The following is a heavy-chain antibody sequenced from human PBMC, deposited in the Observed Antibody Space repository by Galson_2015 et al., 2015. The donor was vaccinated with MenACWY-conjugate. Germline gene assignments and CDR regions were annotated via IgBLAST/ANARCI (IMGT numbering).Heavy chain of an antibody. CDR3: ATKGRTPDGAFDI. J-gene: IGHJ3*02. Sequence: SLRLSCAASGFTVSSNYMSWVRQAPGKGLEWVSVIYSGGSTYYADSVKGRFTISRDNSKNTLYLQMNSLRAEDTAVYYCATKGRTPDGAFDIWGQGTMVTVSS. D-gene: IGHD1/OR15-1a*01. CDR1: GFTVSSNY. CDR2: IYSGGST. V-gene: IGHV3-66*01.